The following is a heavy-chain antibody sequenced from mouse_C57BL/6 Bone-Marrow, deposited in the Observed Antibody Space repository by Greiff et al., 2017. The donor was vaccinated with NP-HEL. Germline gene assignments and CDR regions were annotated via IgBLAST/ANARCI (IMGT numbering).Heavy chain of an antibody. CDR3: ARSYWAWYFDV. CDR2: LSSGSSTI. CDR1: GFTFSDYG. J-gene: IGHJ1*03. Sequence: EVQLVESGGGLVKPGGSLKLSCAASGFTFSDYGMHWVRQAPEKGLEWVAYLSSGSSTIYYADTVQGRFPISSANAKNTLFLHMTSLRSVDTAMYYCARSYWAWYFDVWGTGTTVTVSS. V-gene: IGHV5-17*01. D-gene: IGHD2-10*01.